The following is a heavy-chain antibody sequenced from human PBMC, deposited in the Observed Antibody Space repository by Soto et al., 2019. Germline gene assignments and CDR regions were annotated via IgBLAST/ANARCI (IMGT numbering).Heavy chain of an antibody. CDR3: VKSRPKLSSSWYPNWFDP. Sequence: GALRLSCSASGFTFSSYAMHWVRQAPGKGLEYVSAISSNGGSTYYADSVKGRFTISRDNSKNTLYLQMSSLRAEDTAVYYCVKSRPKLSSSWYPNWFDPWGQGTLVTSPQ. D-gene: IGHD6-13*01. CDR2: ISSNGGST. V-gene: IGHV3-64D*06. CDR1: GFTFSSYA. J-gene: IGHJ5*02.